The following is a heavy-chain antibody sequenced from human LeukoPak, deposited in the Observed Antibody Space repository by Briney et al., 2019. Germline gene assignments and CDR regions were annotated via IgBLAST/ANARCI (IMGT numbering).Heavy chain of an antibody. CDR2: ISAYNGNT. J-gene: IGHJ5*02. CDR3: ARDRLIGCSSTSCYTHDVVRWFVP. Sequence: GASVKVSCKASGYTFTSYGISWVRQAPGQGLEWMGWISAYNGNTNYAQKLQGRVTMTTDTSTSTAYMELRSLRSDDTAVYYCARDRLIGCSSTSCYTHDVVRWFVPWGQGTLVTVSS. D-gene: IGHD2-2*02. V-gene: IGHV1-18*01. CDR1: GYTFTSYG.